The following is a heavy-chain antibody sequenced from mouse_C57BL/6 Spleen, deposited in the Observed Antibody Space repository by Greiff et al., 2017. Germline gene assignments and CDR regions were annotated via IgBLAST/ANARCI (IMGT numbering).Heavy chain of an antibody. Sequence: EVKLQESGPGLVKPSQSLSLTCSVTGYSITSGYYWNWIRQFPGNKLEWMGYISYDGSNNYNPSLKNRIAITRDTSKNQFFLKLNSVTTEDTATYYCARDNSNYVFAYWGQGTLVTVSA. D-gene: IGHD2-5*01. CDR1: GYSITSGYY. CDR2: ISYDGSN. CDR3: ARDNSNYVFAY. J-gene: IGHJ3*01. V-gene: IGHV3-6*01.